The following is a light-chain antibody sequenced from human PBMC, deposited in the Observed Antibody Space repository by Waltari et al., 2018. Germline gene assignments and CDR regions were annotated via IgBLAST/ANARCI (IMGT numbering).Light chain of an antibody. J-gene: IGLJ3*02. CDR1: SSDVGTYNF. V-gene: IGLV2-23*01. CDR2: GGN. Sequence: QSALTQPASVSGSPGQSITISCTGTSSDVGTYNFSSWYQQNPGKAPKLMIYGGNKRPSGVSNRFSGSKAGNTASLTISGLQAEDEADYYCYSYAGSGTWVFGGGTKLTVL. CDR3: YSYAGSGTWV.